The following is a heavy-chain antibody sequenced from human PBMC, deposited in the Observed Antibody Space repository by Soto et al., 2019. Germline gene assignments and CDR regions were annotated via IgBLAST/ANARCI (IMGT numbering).Heavy chain of an antibody. CDR1: GFTFSSYS. V-gene: IGHV3-74*01. D-gene: IGHD5-12*01. Sequence: GGSLRLSCEASGFTFSSYSMNWVRQAPGKGLVWVSRINSDGSSTSYADSVKGRFTISRDNAKNTLYLQMNSLRAEDTAVYYCARDFSMVIVAPGYWGQGTLVTVSS. CDR3: ARDFSMVIVAPGY. CDR2: INSDGSST. J-gene: IGHJ4*02.